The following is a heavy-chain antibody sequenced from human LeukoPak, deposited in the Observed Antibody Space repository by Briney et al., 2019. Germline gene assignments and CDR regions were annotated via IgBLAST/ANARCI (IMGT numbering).Heavy chain of an antibody. J-gene: IGHJ3*02. V-gene: IGHV1-18*01. D-gene: IGHD7-27*01. Sequence: ASVKVSCKASGYTFTSYGISWVRQAPGQGLEWMGWISAYNGNTNYAQKFQGRVTMTRDTSTSTVYMELSSLRSEDTAVYYCARELGPAGAFDIWGQGTMVTVSS. CDR1: GYTFTSYG. CDR2: ISAYNGNT. CDR3: ARELGPAGAFDI.